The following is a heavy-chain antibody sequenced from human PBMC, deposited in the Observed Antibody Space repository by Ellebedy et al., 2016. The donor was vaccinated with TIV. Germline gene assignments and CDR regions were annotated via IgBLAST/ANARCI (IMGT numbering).Heavy chain of an antibody. D-gene: IGHD6-19*01. V-gene: IGHV1-2*04. CDR3: ARVGYSSGWYGSLKNSAAFDY. CDR1: GYTLTELF. Sequence: ASVKVSCKVSGYTLTELFMHWVRQAPGQGLEWMGAIIPNSGGTNYAQKFQGWVTMTRDTSISTAYMELRSLTSDDTAVYYCARVGYSSGWYGSLKNSAAFDYWGQGTLVTVSS. CDR2: IIPNSGGT. J-gene: IGHJ4*02.